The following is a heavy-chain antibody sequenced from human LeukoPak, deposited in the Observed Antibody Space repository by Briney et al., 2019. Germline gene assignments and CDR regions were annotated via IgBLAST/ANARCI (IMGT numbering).Heavy chain of an antibody. D-gene: IGHD2-2*01. Sequence: PGGSVRLLCAASGFTFSIYSMNWVRQAPGKGREWVSSISSSSSYIYYADSVKGRFTISRDNAKNSLYLQMNSLRAEDTAVYYCASYIVVVPAAMCGDFDYWGQGTLVTVPS. CDR1: GFTFSIYS. J-gene: IGHJ4*02. CDR2: ISSSSSYI. CDR3: ASYIVVVPAAMCGDFDY. V-gene: IGHV3-21*01.